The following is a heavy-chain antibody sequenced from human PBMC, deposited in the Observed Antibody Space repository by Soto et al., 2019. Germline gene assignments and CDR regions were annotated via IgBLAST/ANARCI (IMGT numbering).Heavy chain of an antibody. V-gene: IGHV3-23*01. CDR3: AKSGGPYYSDSSGYLPFDY. D-gene: IGHD3-22*01. Sequence: PGGPLRLSCAASGFTFSSYAMSWVRQAPGKGLEWVSAISGSGGSTYYADSVKGRFTISRDNYKNTLYLQMNSLRAEDTAVYYCAKSGGPYYSDSSGYLPFDYWGQGTLVTVSS. CDR2: ISGSGGST. CDR1: GFTFSSYA. J-gene: IGHJ4*02.